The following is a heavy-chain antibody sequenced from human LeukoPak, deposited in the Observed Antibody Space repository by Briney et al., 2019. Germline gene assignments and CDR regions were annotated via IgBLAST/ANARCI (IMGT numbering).Heavy chain of an antibody. CDR2: INPNSGGT. Sequence: ASVKVSCKASGYTFTGYYMHWVRQAPGQGLEWMGWINPNSGGTNYAQKFQGRVTMTRDTSISTAYMELSSLRSEDTAVYYCAATSGSYALFDYWGQGTLVTVSS. D-gene: IGHD3-10*01. CDR3: AATSGSYALFDY. J-gene: IGHJ4*02. CDR1: GYTFTGYY. V-gene: IGHV1-2*02.